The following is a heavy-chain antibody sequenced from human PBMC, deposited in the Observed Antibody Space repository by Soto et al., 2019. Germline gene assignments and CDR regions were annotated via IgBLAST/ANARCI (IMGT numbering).Heavy chain of an antibody. Sequence: PGESLKISCKGSGYSFAGYWITWVRQKPGKGLEWMGRIDPSDSQTYYSPSFRGHVTVSATKSITTVFLQWSSLRASDTAMYYCARQIYDSDTGPNFQYYFDSWGQGTPVTVSS. CDR2: IDPSDSQT. CDR1: GYSFAGYW. J-gene: IGHJ4*02. D-gene: IGHD3-22*01. V-gene: IGHV5-10-1*01. CDR3: ARQIYDSDTGPNFQYYFDS.